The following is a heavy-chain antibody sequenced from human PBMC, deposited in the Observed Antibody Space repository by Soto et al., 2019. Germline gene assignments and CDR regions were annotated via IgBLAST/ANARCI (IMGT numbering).Heavy chain of an antibody. J-gene: IGHJ3*02. CDR3: ARDMRATIFGVVILRPTRYNAFDI. D-gene: IGHD3-3*01. CDR2: IKQDGSEK. CDR1: GFTFSTSW. V-gene: IGHV3-7*01. Sequence: GGSLRLSCAASGFTFSTSWMSWVRQAPGKGLEWVANIKQDGSEKYYVDSVKGQFTISRDNAKNSLYLQMNSLRDEDTAVYYCARDMRATIFGVVILRPTRYNAFDIWGQGTMVTVSS.